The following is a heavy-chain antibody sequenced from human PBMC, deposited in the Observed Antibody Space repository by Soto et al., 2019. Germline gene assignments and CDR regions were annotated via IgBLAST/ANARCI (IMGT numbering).Heavy chain of an antibody. V-gene: IGHV3-30-3*01. CDR2: ISYDGSNK. Sequence: QAQLVESGGGVVQPGRSVRLSCAASGFTFSSYAMHWVRQAPGKGLEWVAVISYDGSNKYYADSVKGRFTISRDNSKNTLYLQMNSLRAEDTAVYYCARPLWRNDYNWGYFDLWGRGTLVTVSS. CDR1: GFTFSSYA. J-gene: IGHJ2*01. D-gene: IGHD4-4*01. CDR3: ARPLWRNDYNWGYFDL.